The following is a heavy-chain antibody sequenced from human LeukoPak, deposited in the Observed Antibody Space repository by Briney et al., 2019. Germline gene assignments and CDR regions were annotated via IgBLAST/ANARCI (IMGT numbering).Heavy chain of an antibody. D-gene: IGHD3-3*01. V-gene: IGHV3-30*04. CDR1: GFIFSSYA. J-gene: IGHJ3*02. Sequence: PGRSLRLSCAASGFIFSSYAVHWVRQAPGKGLEWVAVISSDGRHIFYADSVKGRFTISRDNSKNTLYLQMNSLRAEDTAVYYCANAPFGVVTDAFDIWGQGTMVTASS. CDR3: ANAPFGVVTDAFDI. CDR2: ISSDGRHI.